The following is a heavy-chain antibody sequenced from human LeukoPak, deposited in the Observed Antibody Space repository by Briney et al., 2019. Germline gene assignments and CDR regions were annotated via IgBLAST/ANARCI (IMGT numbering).Heavy chain of an antibody. J-gene: IGHJ6*02. CDR1: GYTFTSYD. Sequence: ASVKVSCKASGYTFTSYDINWVRQATGQGLEWMGWMNPNSGNTGYAQKFQGRVTMTRNTSISTAYMELSSLRSEDTAVYYCARVGSGSYRVPYYYYYGMDVWGQGTTVTVSS. V-gene: IGHV1-8*01. CDR3: ARVGSGSYRVPYYYYYGMDV. D-gene: IGHD1-26*01. CDR2: MNPNSGNT.